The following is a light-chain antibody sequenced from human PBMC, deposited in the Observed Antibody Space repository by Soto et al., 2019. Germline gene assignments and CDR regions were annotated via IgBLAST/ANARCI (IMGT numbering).Light chain of an antibody. CDR3: SSHTSSSTLD. J-gene: IGLJ1*01. CDR2: EVS. CDR1: SSDVGGYKY. Sequence: QSVLTQPASVSGSPGQSITISCTGTSSDVGGYKYVSWYQQHPGRAPKLMVSEVSNRPSGVSNRFSGSKSGNTASLTISGLQAEDEAEYYCSSHTSSSTLDFGTGTKVTVL. V-gene: IGLV2-14*01.